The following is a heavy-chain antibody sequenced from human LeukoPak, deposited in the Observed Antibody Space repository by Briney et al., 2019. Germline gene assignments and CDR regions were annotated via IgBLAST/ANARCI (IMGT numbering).Heavy chain of an antibody. D-gene: IGHD2-21*01. CDR1: GFTFSGFD. CDR2: IASAGDT. CDR3: VRGGHIVFDY. Sequence: PGGSLRLSCAASGFTFSGFDFHWVRQATGRGLEWVSSIASAGDTYYVDSVRGRVTISRENAKNSLYLQMNSLRAGDTAVYYCVRGGHIVFDYWSRGVLVTV. J-gene: IGHJ4*02. V-gene: IGHV3-13*01.